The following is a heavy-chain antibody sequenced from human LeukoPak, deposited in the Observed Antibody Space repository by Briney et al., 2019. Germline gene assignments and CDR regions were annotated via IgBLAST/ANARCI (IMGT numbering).Heavy chain of an antibody. CDR3: ATEERCVVTNCATTFDY. CDR2: VRFDGRET. V-gene: IGHV3-30*02. Sequence: GGSLGLSCVASGFTFSRYDMHWVRQAPGKGLEWLAFVRFDGRETFYADSVKGRFTISRDNSNNILYLQMNSLRPDDTAVYYCATEERCVVTNCATTFDYWGQGTLVTVS. CDR1: GFTFSRYD. J-gene: IGHJ4*02. D-gene: IGHD2-2*01.